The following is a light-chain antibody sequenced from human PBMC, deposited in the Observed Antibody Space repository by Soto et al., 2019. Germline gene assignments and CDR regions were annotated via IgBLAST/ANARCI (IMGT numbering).Light chain of an antibody. CDR1: NSDIGGYNL. CDR2: AVS. CDR3: WSYTTSDMWV. Sequence: QSALTQPASVSGSPGQSITISCTGSNSDIGGYNLVSWYQQPPGKAPKLIISAVSRRPSGVPDRFSGSKSGNTASLTISGLQADDEADYYCWSYTTSDMWVFGGGTKLTVL. J-gene: IGLJ3*02. V-gene: IGLV2-14*01.